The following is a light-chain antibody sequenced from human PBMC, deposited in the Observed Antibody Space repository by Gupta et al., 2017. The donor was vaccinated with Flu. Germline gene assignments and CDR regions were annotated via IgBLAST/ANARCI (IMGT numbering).Light chain of an antibody. J-gene: IGKJ1*01. CDR1: QSISNW. V-gene: IGKV1-5*03. CDR2: QAS. Sequence: SPSTLSASVGDRVTSTCRASQSISNWLAWYQQKPGKVPKLLIYQASRVESGVPSRFSGSGSGTEFTLTISSRQPDDVATYYCQRYDSLWTFGQGTRVEIK. CDR3: QRYDSLWT.